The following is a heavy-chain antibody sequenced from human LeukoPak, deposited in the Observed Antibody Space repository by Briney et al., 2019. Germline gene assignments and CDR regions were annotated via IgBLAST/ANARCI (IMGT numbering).Heavy chain of an antibody. J-gene: IGHJ4*02. Sequence: GGSLRLSCAASGFTFSNYAMSWVRQAPGKGLEWVSVISGSDGVTYYADSVKGRFTISRDNSKNTLFLQVNSLRAEDTAVYYCVRYFGGHLYYFDYWGQGTLVTVSS. D-gene: IGHD3-16*01. CDR1: GFTFSNYA. V-gene: IGHV3-23*01. CDR3: VRYFGGHLYYFDY. CDR2: ISGSDGVT.